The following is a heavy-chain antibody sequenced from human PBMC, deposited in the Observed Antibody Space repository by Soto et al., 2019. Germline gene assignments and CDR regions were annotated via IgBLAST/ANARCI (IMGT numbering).Heavy chain of an antibody. CDR1: GITVSTNY. J-gene: IGHJ4*02. Sequence: GGSLRLSCAASGITVSTNYMTWVRQAPGKGLEWVSEIYTGGTTYYADSVKDRFIISRDNSKNTLYLQMTSLIAEDTAVYYCARHAVHSSGFTDYWGQGTLVTVSS. CDR2: IYTGGTT. CDR3: ARHAVHSSGFTDY. V-gene: IGHV3-66*04. D-gene: IGHD6-19*01.